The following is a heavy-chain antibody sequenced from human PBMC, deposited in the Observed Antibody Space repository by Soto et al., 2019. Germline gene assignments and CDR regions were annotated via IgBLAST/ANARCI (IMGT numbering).Heavy chain of an antibody. D-gene: IGHD3-22*01. Sequence: QVQLVQSGAEVKKPGASVKVSCKASGYTFTRYDINWVRQATGQGLEWMGWMNPNSGNTGYTQRFQGRVTMTRDNSTSTAYMELSSLRSDDTAVYYCARGQEVYDSSGYNDYWGQGTLVTVSS. CDR3: ARGQEVYDSSGYNDY. J-gene: IGHJ4*02. CDR2: MNPNSGNT. V-gene: IGHV1-8*01. CDR1: GYTFTRYD.